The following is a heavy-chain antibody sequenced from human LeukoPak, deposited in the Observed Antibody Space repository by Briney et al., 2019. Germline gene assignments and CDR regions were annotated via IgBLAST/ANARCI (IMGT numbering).Heavy chain of an antibody. CDR2: IGADGVTT. CDR1: GFAFSSYS. J-gene: IGHJ3*02. CDR3: AKDIRSSGWYTGDDAFDI. Sequence: PGGSLRLSCAASGFAFSSYSMSWVRQAPGKGLEWVSTIGADGVTTEYADSVKGRFTISRDNSKNTLYLQMNSLRAEDTAVYYCAKDIRSSGWYTGDDAFDIWGQGTMVTVSS. D-gene: IGHD6-19*01. V-gene: IGHV3-23*01.